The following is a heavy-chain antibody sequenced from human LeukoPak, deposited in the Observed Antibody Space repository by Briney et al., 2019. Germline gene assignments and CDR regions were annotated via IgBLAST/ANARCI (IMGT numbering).Heavy chain of an antibody. CDR1: GYTFTSYG. Sequence: ASVKVSCKASGYTFTSYGISWVRQAPGQGLEWMGWISAYNGNTNYAQKLQGRVTMTTDTCTSTAYMELRSLRSDDTAVYFCARDIYNWNYGTFDYWGQGTLVTVSS. CDR2: ISAYNGNT. CDR3: ARDIYNWNYGTFDY. V-gene: IGHV1-18*01. D-gene: IGHD1-7*01. J-gene: IGHJ4*02.